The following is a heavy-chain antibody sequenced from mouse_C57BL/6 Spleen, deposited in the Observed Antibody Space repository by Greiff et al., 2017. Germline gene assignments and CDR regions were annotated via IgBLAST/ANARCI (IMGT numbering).Heavy chain of an antibody. CDR1: GYTFTSYG. V-gene: IGHV1-81*01. Sequence: VQLQQSGAELARPGASVKLSCKASGYTFTSYGISWVKQRTGQGLEWIGEIYPRSGNTYYNEKFKGKATLPADKSSSTAYMELRSLTSEDSAVYFCARRAYYYGSSYGRYYFDYWGQGTTLTVSS. CDR2: IYPRSGNT. J-gene: IGHJ2*01. CDR3: ARRAYYYGSSYGRYYFDY. D-gene: IGHD1-1*01.